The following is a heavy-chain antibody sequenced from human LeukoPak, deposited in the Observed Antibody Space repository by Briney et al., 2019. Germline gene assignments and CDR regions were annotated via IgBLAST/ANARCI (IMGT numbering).Heavy chain of an antibody. CDR3: ARPYCSGGSCQGAFDI. V-gene: IGHV3-11*01. Sequence: GGSLRLSCAASGFTFSDYYMSWIRQAPGKGLEWVSYISSSDNTIFYSDSVKGRFTISRDNAKNSLFLQMKSLRAEDTAVYYCARPYCSGGSCQGAFDIWGQGTMVTVSS. D-gene: IGHD2-15*01. CDR2: ISSSDNTI. CDR1: GFTFSDYY. J-gene: IGHJ3*02.